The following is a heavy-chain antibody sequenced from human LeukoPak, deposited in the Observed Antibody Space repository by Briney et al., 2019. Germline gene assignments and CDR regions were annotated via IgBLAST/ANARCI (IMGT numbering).Heavy chain of an antibody. J-gene: IGHJ4*02. D-gene: IGHD3-3*01. CDR3: ASTAIFGVVIRRSLDY. CDR2: INHSRST. Sequence: SETLSLTCAVYGGSFSGYYWSWIRQPPGKGLEWIGEINHSRSTNYNPSLKSRVTISVDTSKTPFSLKLSSVTAADTAVYYCASTAIFGVVIRRSLDYWGQGTLVTVSS. V-gene: IGHV4-34*01. CDR1: GGSFSGYY.